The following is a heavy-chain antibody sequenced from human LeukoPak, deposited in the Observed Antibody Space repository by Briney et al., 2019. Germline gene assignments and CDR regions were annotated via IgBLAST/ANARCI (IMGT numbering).Heavy chain of an antibody. J-gene: IGHJ4*02. D-gene: IGHD2-15*01. CDR1: GFTFSSYA. Sequence: GGSLRLSCAASGFTFSSYAMSWVRQAPGKGLEWVSAISGSGGSTYYADSVKGRFTISRDNSKNTLYLQMNSLRAEDTAVYYCAKGPHMVVAASYYFDYWGQGTLVTVSS. CDR3: AKGPHMVVAASYYFDY. CDR2: ISGSGGST. V-gene: IGHV3-23*01.